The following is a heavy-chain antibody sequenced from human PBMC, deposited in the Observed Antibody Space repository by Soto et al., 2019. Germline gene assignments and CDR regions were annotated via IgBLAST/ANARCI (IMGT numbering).Heavy chain of an antibody. D-gene: IGHD3-22*01. CDR2: IWYDGSKK. J-gene: IGHJ4*02. V-gene: IGHV3-33*01. CDR3: ARAPFTIYDTSGYYDY. Sequence: GGSLRLSCAASGFTFSSSGMHWVSQAPGKGLEWVAIIWYDGSKKYYADSVKGRFTISRDNSKNTVYLQMNRLRAEDTAVYYCARAPFTIYDTSGYYDYWGQGTLVTVSS. CDR1: GFTFSSSG.